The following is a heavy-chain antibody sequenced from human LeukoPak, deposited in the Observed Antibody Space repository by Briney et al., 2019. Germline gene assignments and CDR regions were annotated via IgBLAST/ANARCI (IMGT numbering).Heavy chain of an antibody. Sequence: QPGGSLRLSCAASGFTFSSYGMHWVRQAPGKGLEWVAVISYDGSNKYYADSVKGRFTISRDNSKNTLYLQMNSLRAEDTAVYYCAKDDRSGNGDSPDAFDIWGQGTMVTVSS. D-gene: IGHD6-13*01. CDR3: AKDDRSGNGDSPDAFDI. CDR1: GFTFSSYG. CDR2: ISYDGSNK. V-gene: IGHV3-30*18. J-gene: IGHJ3*02.